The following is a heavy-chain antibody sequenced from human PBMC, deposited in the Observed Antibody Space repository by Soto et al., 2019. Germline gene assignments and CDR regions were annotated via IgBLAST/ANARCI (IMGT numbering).Heavy chain of an antibody. Sequence: PGGSLRLSCAASGFAFYYYNMNWVRQAPGRGLEWVSSISGSGIDIHFTDSVKGRFTISRDNAKTSLYLQMDSLRPEDTAIYYGAREGVTNYTDYYFDLWGHGALVTVSS. CDR1: GFAFYYYN. V-gene: IGHV3-21*01. D-gene: IGHD4-4*01. CDR2: ISGSGIDI. J-gene: IGHJ4*01. CDR3: AREGVTNYTDYYFDL.